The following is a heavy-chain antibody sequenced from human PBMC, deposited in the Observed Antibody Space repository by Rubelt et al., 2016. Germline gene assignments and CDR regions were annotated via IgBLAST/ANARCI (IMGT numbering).Heavy chain of an antibody. Sequence: EVLLVQSGGGLVEPGGSLRLSCAASGFTVSSNYMTWVRQAPGKGLEWVSVIYSGGETYYADSVKGRFTISRDNSKNTLYLQMSSLRAEDTAVYYCALHYYPRKWGQGTLVTVSS. J-gene: IGHJ4*02. CDR3: ALHYYPRK. D-gene: IGHD3-10*01. CDR2: IYSGGET. V-gene: IGHV3-66*01. CDR1: GFTVSSNY.